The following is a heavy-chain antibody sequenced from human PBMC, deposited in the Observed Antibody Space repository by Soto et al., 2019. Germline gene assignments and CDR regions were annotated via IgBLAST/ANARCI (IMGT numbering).Heavy chain of an antibody. J-gene: IGHJ6*02. D-gene: IGHD2-2*01. V-gene: IGHV1-69*12. CDR3: ARENSPYCISTGCPPSGMDV. CDR1: GGTFSSYA. CDR2: IIPIFGTA. Sequence: QVQLVQSGAEVKKPGSSVKVSCKASGGTFSSYAISWVRQAPGQGLEWMGGIIPIFGTANYAQKFQGRVTITADESTSTAYMELSSLRSEDTAVYYCARENSPYCISTGCPPSGMDVWGQGTTVTVSS.